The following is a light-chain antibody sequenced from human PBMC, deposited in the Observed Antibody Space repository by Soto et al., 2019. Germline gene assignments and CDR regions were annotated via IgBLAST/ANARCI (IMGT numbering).Light chain of an antibody. Sequence: DIVLTQSPATLSLSPGDRATLSCRASQSVGNYLAWYQQRPGQAPRLLIFDASRRATDIPARFSGSGSGTDFTLTISSLEPEDFAIYYCQHYNSYSEAFGQGTKVDIK. CDR2: DAS. CDR3: QHYNSYSEA. V-gene: IGKV3-11*01. J-gene: IGKJ1*01. CDR1: QSVGNY.